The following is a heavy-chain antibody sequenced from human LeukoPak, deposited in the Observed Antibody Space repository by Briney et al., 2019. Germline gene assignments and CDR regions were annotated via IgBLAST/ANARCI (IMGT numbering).Heavy chain of an antibody. CDR2: INTNTGNP. CDR1: GYTFTSYA. Sequence: GASVKVSCKASGYTFTSYAMNWVRQAPGQGLEWMGWINTNTGNPTYAQGFTGRFVFSLDTSVSTAYLQISSLKAEDTAVYYCARGDRCSSTSCSPDFDYWGQGTLVTVSS. D-gene: IGHD2-2*01. J-gene: IGHJ4*02. V-gene: IGHV7-4-1*02. CDR3: ARGDRCSSTSCSPDFDY.